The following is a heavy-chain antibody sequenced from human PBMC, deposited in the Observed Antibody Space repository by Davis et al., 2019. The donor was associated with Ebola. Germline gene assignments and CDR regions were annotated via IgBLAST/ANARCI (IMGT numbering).Heavy chain of an antibody. CDR2: INAGNGNT. Sequence: ASVKVSCKASGYTFTSYAMHWVRQAPGQRLEWMGWINAGNGNTKYSQKFQGRVTITRDTSASTAYMELSSLRSEDTAVYYCARDVGFDYGGKRWFDPWGQGTLVTVSS. V-gene: IGHV1-3*01. CDR1: GYTFTSYA. CDR3: ARDVGFDYGGKRWFDP. D-gene: IGHD4-23*01. J-gene: IGHJ5*02.